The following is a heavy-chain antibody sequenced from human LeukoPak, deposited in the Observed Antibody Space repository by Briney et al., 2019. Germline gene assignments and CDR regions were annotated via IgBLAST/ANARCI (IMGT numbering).Heavy chain of an antibody. V-gene: IGHV3-23*01. Sequence: KPGGSLRLSCAASGFTFSSYAMSWVRQAPGKGLEWVSAISGSGGSTYYADSVKGRFTISRDNSKNTLYLQMNSLRAEDTAVYYCAKDTSIPSYYDFWSGLDAFDIWGQGTMVTVSS. CDR3: AKDTSIPSYYDFWSGLDAFDI. CDR2: ISGSGGST. CDR1: GFTFSSYA. D-gene: IGHD3-3*01. J-gene: IGHJ3*02.